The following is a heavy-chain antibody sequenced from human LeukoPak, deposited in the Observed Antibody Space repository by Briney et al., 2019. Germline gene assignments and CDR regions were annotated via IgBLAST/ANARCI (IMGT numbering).Heavy chain of an antibody. V-gene: IGHV4-59*12. CDR1: GGSISSYY. CDR2: IYYSEST. Sequence: SETLSLTCTVSGGSISSYYWSWIRQPPGKGLEWIGYIYYSESTNYNPSLKSRVTISVDTSKNQFSLKLSSVTAADTAVYYCARGRLWFREPPYDYWGQGTLVTVSS. D-gene: IGHD3-10*01. CDR3: ARGRLWFREPPYDY. J-gene: IGHJ4*02.